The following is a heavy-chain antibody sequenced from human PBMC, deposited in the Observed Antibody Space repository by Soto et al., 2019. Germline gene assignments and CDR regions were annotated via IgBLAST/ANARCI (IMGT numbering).Heavy chain of an antibody. V-gene: IGHV1-18*01. CDR2: ISTYNGHT. J-gene: IGHJ4*02. Sequence: QVQLVQSGAEVKSGASVKVSCKASGYTFTSYGITWVRLAPGQGLEWMGWISTYNGHTNYAQKLQGRLTMTTDTSTSTAYMELRSLRSDDTAVYYCARVWFGESEDYWGQGTLVTVSS. CDR3: ARVWFGESEDY. CDR1: GYTFTSYG. D-gene: IGHD3-10*01.